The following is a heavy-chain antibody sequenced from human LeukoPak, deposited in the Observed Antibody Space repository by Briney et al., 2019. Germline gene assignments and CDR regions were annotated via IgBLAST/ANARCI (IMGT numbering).Heavy chain of an antibody. D-gene: IGHD3-3*01. Sequence: GGSLRLSCAASGFTFSSYGMHWVRQAPGKGLEWVAVIWYDGSNKYYADSVKGRFTISRDNSKNTLCLQMNSLRAEDTAVYYCARDRAAYDFWSGYYNAFDYWGQGTLVTVSS. J-gene: IGHJ4*02. CDR3: ARDRAAYDFWSGYYNAFDY. CDR1: GFTFSSYG. V-gene: IGHV3-33*01. CDR2: IWYDGSNK.